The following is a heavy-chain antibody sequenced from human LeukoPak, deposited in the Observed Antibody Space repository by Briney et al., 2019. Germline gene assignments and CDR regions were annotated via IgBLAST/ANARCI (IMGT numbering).Heavy chain of an antibody. Sequence: GGSLRLSCAASGFTFSSYGMHWVRQAPGKGLEWVAVIWYDGSNKYYADSVKSRFTISRDNSKNTLYLQMNSLRAEDTAVYYCAKGATTGDNWFDPWGQGTLVTVSS. J-gene: IGHJ5*02. CDR1: GFTFSSYG. CDR2: IWYDGSNK. CDR3: AKGATTGDNWFDP. V-gene: IGHV3-33*06. D-gene: IGHD1-26*01.